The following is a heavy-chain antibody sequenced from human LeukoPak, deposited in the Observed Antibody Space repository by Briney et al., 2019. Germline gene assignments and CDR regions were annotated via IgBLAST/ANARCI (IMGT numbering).Heavy chain of an antibody. V-gene: IGHV3-66*02. Sequence: GGSLRLSCAASGFTVSSNYMSWVRQAPGKGLEWVSDIYSGGSTYYADSVKGRFTISRDNSKNTLYLQMKSLRAEDTAVYYCATSEHVLRYFDWLNWGQGTLVTVSS. CDR3: ATSEHVLRYFDWLN. J-gene: IGHJ4*02. D-gene: IGHD3-9*01. CDR1: GFTVSSNY. CDR2: IYSGGST.